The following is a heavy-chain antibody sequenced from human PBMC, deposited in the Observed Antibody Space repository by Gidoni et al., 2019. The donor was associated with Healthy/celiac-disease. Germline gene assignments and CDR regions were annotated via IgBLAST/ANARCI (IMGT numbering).Heavy chain of an antibody. V-gene: IGHV3-23*01. CDR1: GFTFSRYA. CDR3: ANELATVAPSYFDY. J-gene: IGHJ4*02. D-gene: IGHD4-17*01. Sequence: EVLPLESGGGLVQPGGSLRLPCAASGFTFSRYAMSWVRQAPGKGLEWVSAISGSGGSTYYADSVKSRFIISRDNSKNTLYLQMNSLRAEDTAVYYCANELATVAPSYFDYWGQGTLVTVSS. CDR2: ISGSGGST.